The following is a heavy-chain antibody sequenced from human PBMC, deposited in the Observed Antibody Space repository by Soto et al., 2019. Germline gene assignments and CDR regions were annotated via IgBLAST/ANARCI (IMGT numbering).Heavy chain of an antibody. CDR2: VYYSGST. D-gene: IGHD6-13*01. CDR3: ARHPLNGPAAPVW. J-gene: IGHJ4*02. Sequence: SETLFLTCTVSGGSMNSDYWIWIRQPPGKGLEWIGYVYYSGSTNYNPFFKSRVTISVDTSKNQFSLKLTSVTAADTAVYYCARHPLNGPAAPVWWGQGTPVTVSS. V-gene: IGHV4-59*08. CDR1: GGSMNSDY.